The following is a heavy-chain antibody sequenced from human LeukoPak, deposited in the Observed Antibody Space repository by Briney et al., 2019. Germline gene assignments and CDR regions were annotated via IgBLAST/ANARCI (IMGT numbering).Heavy chain of an antibody. CDR2: IYHSGST. V-gene: IGHV4-38-2*02. CDR1: GYSISSGYY. Sequence: SETLSLTCTVSGYSISSGYYWGWIRQPPGKGLEWIGSIYHSGSTYYNPSLKSRVTISVDTSKNQISLKLSSVTAADTAVYYCTKSSWSLFDPGGQGTLVTVSS. J-gene: IGHJ5*02. CDR3: TKSSWSLFDP. D-gene: IGHD3-10*01.